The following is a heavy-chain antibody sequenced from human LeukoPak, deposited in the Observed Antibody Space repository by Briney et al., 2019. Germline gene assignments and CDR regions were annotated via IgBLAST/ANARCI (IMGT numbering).Heavy chain of an antibody. Sequence: GGSLRLSCAASGFTFSSHAMNWVRQPPGKGLDWVSSIDKSGDGAFYADSVKGRFTISRDNSKNTLYLQMNSLRREDTAVYYCARRGGTSGWGAFDIWGQGTTVTVSS. CDR2: IDKSGDGA. CDR1: GFTFSSHA. J-gene: IGHJ3*02. V-gene: IGHV3-23*01. D-gene: IGHD2-2*01. CDR3: ARRGGTSGWGAFDI.